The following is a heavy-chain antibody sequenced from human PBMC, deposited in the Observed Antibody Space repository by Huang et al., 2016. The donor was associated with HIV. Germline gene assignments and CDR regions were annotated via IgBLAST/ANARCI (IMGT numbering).Heavy chain of an antibody. V-gene: IGHV6-1*01. D-gene: IGHD2-15*01. Sequence: QVQLQQSGPGLVRPSQPLSLTCAISGDSVSSISSAWNWIRQSPSGGLECLGRTYYRAQGNNDFAPSVRTRMTINPDTSKKQFSLRLNSVTPDDTAVYYCARVRCSGGYCYGWFDTWGQGILVTVSS. CDR1: GDSVSSISSA. CDR3: ARVRCSGGYCYGWFDT. CDR2: TYYRAQGNN. J-gene: IGHJ5*02.